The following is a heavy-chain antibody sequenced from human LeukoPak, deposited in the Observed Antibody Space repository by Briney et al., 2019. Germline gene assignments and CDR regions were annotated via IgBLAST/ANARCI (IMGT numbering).Heavy chain of an antibody. CDR3: AKDHMVRGVISY. V-gene: IGHV3-23*01. D-gene: IGHD3-10*01. J-gene: IGHJ4*02. Sequence: GALRLSCAASGFTFSSYGMSWVRQAPGKGLEWVSAIIGSGGSTYCADSVKGRFTISRDNSKNTLYLQMNSLRAEDTAVYYCAKDHMVRGVISYWGQGTLVTVSS. CDR1: GFTFSSYG. CDR2: IIGSGGST.